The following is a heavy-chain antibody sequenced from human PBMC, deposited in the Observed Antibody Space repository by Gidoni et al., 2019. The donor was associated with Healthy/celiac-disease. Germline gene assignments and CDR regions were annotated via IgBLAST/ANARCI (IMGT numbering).Heavy chain of an antibody. CDR3: ARDRSRYYYYGMDV. V-gene: IGHV3-66*01. CDR2: IYSGGST. J-gene: IGHJ6*02. CDR1: GFTVSSNY. Sequence: VQLVASGGGLVQPGGSLRLSCAASGFTVSSNYMSWVRQAPGKGLEWVSVIYSGGSTYYADSVKGRFTISRDNSKNTLYLQMNSLRAEDTAVYYCARDRSRYYYYGMDVWGQGTTVTVSS.